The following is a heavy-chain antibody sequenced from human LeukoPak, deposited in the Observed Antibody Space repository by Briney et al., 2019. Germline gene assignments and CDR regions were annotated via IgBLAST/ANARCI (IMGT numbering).Heavy chain of an antibody. CDR2: MHYSGSS. Sequence: PSETLSLTCTVAGGSISSSSYYWGWIRQPPGKGLEWIGSMHYSGSSFYDPSLKSRLTISVDTSKNQFSLKLSSVTAADTAVYYCARGALNTVVHDYWGQGTLVTVSS. V-gene: IGHV4-39*07. D-gene: IGHD4-23*01. CDR3: ARGALNTVVHDY. CDR1: GGSISSSSYY. J-gene: IGHJ4*02.